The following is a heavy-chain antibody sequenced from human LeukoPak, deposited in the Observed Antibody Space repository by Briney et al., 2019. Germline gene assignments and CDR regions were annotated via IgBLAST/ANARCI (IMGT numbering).Heavy chain of an antibody. D-gene: IGHD3-9*01. V-gene: IGHV7-4-1*02. CDR3: ARDEKLRYFDWSPDFDY. Sequence: ASVKVSCTASGYTFTSYAMNWVRQAPGQGLEWMGWINTNTGNPTYAQGFTGRFVFSLDTSVSTAYLQISSLKAEDTAVYYCARDEKLRYFDWSPDFDYWGQGTLVTVSS. CDR2: INTNTGNP. J-gene: IGHJ4*02. CDR1: GYTFTSYA.